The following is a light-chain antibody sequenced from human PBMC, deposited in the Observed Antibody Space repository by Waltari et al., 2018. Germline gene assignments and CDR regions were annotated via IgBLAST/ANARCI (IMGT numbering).Light chain of an antibody. V-gene: IGLV2-23*02. Sequence: QSALTQPASVSGSPGQSITISCTGTSSDVGSYNLVSWYQQHPGKAPKLMRYEVSKRPSGVSNRFSGSKSGNTASLTISGLQAEDEADYYCCSYAGSSTYVFGTGTKVTVL. J-gene: IGLJ1*01. CDR2: EVS. CDR1: SSDVGSYNL. CDR3: CSYAGSSTYV.